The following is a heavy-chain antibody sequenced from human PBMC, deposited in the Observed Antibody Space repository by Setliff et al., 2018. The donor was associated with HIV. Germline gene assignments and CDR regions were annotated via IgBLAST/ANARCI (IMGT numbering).Heavy chain of an antibody. CDR3: AEPTSGLYPRAFDL. D-gene: IGHD1-26*01. CDR1: GFAFSTFD. V-gene: IGHV3-23*01. J-gene: IGHJ3*01. CDR2: VSPSSIVT. Sequence: GESLRLSCAASGFAFSTFDTNWVRQTPEKGLEWVSAVSPSSIVTYYADSVKGRFTVSRDDSKNMLFLQMNSLGPEDTAIYYCAEPTSGLYPRAFDLWGQGTMVTVSS.